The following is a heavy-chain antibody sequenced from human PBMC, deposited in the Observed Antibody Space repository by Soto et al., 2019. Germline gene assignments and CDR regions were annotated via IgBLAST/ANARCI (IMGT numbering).Heavy chain of an antibody. J-gene: IGHJ6*02. CDR3: VRVWRLVGRYGMDV. CDR1: GFIFSSYY. Sequence: PGGSLRLSCVGPGFIFSSYYMNWVRQAPGKGLEWVSSIGGGSAYIYYADSVKGRFTISRDNAKNSLYLEMNSLRVEDTAVYYCVRVWRLVGRYGMDVWGQGTTVTVSS. V-gene: IGHV3-21*01. D-gene: IGHD6-25*01. CDR2: IGGGSAYI.